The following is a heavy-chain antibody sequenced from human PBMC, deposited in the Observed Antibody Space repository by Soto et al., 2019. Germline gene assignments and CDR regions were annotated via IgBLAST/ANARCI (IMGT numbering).Heavy chain of an antibody. CDR3: AKEEMATIDS. CDR2: ISYDGSNK. J-gene: IGHJ5*01. CDR1: GFTFSHYG. Sequence: QVQLVESGGGVVQPGRSLRISCAASGFTFSHYGMQWVRQAPGKGLEWVAVISYDGSNKYYADSVKGRFTISRDNSKNTLFLQMNSLRAEDTAVYFCAKEEMATIDSWGQGSLVTVSS. V-gene: IGHV3-30*18.